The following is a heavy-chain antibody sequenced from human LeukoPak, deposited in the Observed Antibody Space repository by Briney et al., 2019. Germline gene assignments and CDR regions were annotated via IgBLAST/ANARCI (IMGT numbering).Heavy chain of an antibody. CDR2: ISWNSGTI. J-gene: IGHJ4*02. CDR1: GFTFVDYA. D-gene: IGHD6-19*01. Sequence: GRSLRLSCAASGFTFVDYAMHTVRQAPGKGLEWVSGISWNSGTIGYADSVRGRFTISRDNAKNSLYLQMNSLRAEDTALYYCAKDQNAIAVAFDYWGQGTLVTVSS. V-gene: IGHV3-9*01. CDR3: AKDQNAIAVAFDY.